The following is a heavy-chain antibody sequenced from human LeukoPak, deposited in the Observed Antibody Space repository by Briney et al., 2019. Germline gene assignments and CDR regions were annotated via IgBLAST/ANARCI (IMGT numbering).Heavy chain of an antibody. Sequence: ASVKVSCKASGYTFTGYYMHWVRQAPGQGLEWIGRIDPNSGDTNFAQKFQGRVTMTRDTSITTAYMELSRLRSDDTAVYYCARVIAAVTSKGVLHYWGQGTLATVSS. J-gene: IGHJ4*02. CDR3: ARVIAAVTSKGVLHY. CDR1: GYTFTGYY. D-gene: IGHD6-19*01. V-gene: IGHV1-2*06. CDR2: IDPNSGDT.